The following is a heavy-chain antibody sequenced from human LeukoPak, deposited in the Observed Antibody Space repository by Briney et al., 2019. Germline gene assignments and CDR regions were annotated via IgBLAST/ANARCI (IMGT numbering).Heavy chain of an antibody. Sequence: GGSLRLSCAASGFTFSNAWMSWVRQAPGKGLEWVGRIKSKTDGGTTDYAVTVKGRFTISRDDSKNTLFLQMNSLKTGDTAVYYCSKYNSYDGLDYWGQGTLVTVSS. CDR2: IKSKTDGGTT. D-gene: IGHD1-1*01. V-gene: IGHV3-15*01. J-gene: IGHJ4*02. CDR3: SKYNSYDGLDY. CDR1: GFTFSNAW.